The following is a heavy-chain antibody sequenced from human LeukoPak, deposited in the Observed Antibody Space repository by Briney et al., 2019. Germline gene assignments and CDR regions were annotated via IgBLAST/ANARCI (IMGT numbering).Heavy chain of an antibody. CDR2: INPSGGST. V-gene: IGHV1-46*01. CDR1: GYTFTSYY. J-gene: IGHJ3*02. Sequence: ASVKVSCKASGYTFTSYYMHWVRQAPGQGLEWMGIINPSGGSTSYAQKFQGRVTMTRDTSTSTVYMELGSLRSEDTAVYYCARVVPAAIGAFDIWGQGTMVTVSS. D-gene: IGHD2-2*02. CDR3: ARVVPAAIGAFDI.